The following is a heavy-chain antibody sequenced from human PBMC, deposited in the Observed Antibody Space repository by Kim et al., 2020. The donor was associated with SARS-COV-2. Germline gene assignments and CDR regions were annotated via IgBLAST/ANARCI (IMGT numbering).Heavy chain of an antibody. J-gene: IGHJ6*02. D-gene: IGHD3-10*01. V-gene: IGHV3-64D*06. Sequence: VKGRFTISRDNSKNTLYLQMSSLRAEDTAVYYCVKDYYGSGDYYYYGMDVWGQGTTVTVSS. CDR3: VKDYYGSGDYYYYGMDV.